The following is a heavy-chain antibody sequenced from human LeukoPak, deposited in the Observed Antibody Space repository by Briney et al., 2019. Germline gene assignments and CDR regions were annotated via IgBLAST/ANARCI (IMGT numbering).Heavy chain of an antibody. J-gene: IGHJ2*01. CDR2: INHSGST. CDR3: ARHVTEFMFVVVPAARGIWYFDL. CDR1: GGSFSGYY. Sequence: SETLSLTCAVYGGSFSGYYWSWIRQPPGKGLEWIGEINHSGSTNYNPSLKSRVTISVDTSKNQFSLKLSSVTAADTAVYYCARHVTEFMFVVVPAARGIWYFDLWGRGTLVTVSS. D-gene: IGHD2-2*01. V-gene: IGHV4-34*01.